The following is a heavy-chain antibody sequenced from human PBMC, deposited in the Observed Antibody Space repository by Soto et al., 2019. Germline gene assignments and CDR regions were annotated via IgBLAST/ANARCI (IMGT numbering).Heavy chain of an antibody. J-gene: IGHJ6*02. CDR1: GFTFSSYA. V-gene: IGHV3-23*01. CDR3: ARSLQSSDYYYGMDV. CDR2: ISGSGGST. Sequence: GGSLRLSCAASGFTFSSYAMSWVRQAPGKGPEWVSAISGSGGSTYYADSVKGRFTISRDNSKNTLYLQMNSLRAEDTAVYYCARSLQSSDYYYGMDVWGQGTTVTVSS. D-gene: IGHD2-21*02.